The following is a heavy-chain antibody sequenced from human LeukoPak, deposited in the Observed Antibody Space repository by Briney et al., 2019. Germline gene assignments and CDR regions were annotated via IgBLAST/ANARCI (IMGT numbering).Heavy chain of an antibody. J-gene: IGHJ1*01. CDR1: GFTLTTYA. V-gene: IGHV3-21*01. Sequence: PGGSLRLSCVASGFTLTTYAMTWVRQAPGKALEWVSSISSPGTDIYYADSVRGRFTISRDNAKNSLYLQMNTLRADDTAVYYCARGEGGSWYAVPKYWGQGTLVTVSS. CDR3: ARGEGGSWYAVPKY. CDR2: ISSPGTDI. D-gene: IGHD6-13*01.